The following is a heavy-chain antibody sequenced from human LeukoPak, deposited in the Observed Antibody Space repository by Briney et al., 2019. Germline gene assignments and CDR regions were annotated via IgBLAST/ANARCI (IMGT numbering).Heavy chain of an antibody. J-gene: IGHJ3*02. D-gene: IGHD4-23*01. Sequence: PSETLSLTCTVSGGSISSSSYYWGWIRQPPGKGLEWIGSIYYSGITYIPSLRSRITMSVDTSKNQFSLRLRSVTAADTAVYYCASYGGNSVDAFDIWGQGTMVTVSS. V-gene: IGHV4-39*07. CDR3: ASYGGNSVDAFDI. CDR2: IYYSGIT. CDR1: GGSISSSSYY.